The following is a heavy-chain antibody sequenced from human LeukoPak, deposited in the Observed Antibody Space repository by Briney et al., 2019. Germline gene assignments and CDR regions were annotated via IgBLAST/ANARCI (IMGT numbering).Heavy chain of an antibody. CDR3: AREAAIQGGYYFDY. CDR1: GGSISSGTYY. Sequence: SETLSLTCTVSGGSISSGTYYWSWIRQPAGKGLEWIGRIYPSGSTNYNPSLKSRVTVSVDTSKNQFSLKLSSVTAADTAVYYCAREAAIQGGYYFDYWGQGTLVTVSS. CDR2: IYPSGST. J-gene: IGHJ4*02. V-gene: IGHV4-61*02. D-gene: IGHD2-21*01.